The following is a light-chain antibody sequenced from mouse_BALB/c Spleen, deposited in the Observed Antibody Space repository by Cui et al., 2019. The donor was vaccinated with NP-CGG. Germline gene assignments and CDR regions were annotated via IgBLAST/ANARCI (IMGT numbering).Light chain of an antibody. Sequence: QAVVTQASALTTSPGETVTFTCRSSTGTFTTSNYANWVQEKPDHLFTGLIGGTNNRAPGVPARFSGSLIGDKAALTITGAQTEDEAIYFCALWYSNHWVFGGGTKLTVL. CDR2: GTN. CDR1: TGTFTTSNY. J-gene: IGLJ1*01. CDR3: ALWYSNHWV. V-gene: IGLV1*01.